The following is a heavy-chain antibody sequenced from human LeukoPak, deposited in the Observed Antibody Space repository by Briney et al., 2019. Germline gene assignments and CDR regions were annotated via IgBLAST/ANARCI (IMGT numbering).Heavy chain of an antibody. V-gene: IGHV1-18*01. CDR2: ISAYNGNT. CDR1: GYTFTSYG. Sequence: GASVKVSCKASGYTFTSYGISWVRQAPGQGLEWMGWISAYNGNTNYAQKLQGRVTMTTDTSTSTAYMELRSLRSDDTAVYYCARVADMITFGGVIVIPDYWGQGTLVTVSS. CDR3: ARVADMITFGGVIVIPDY. J-gene: IGHJ4*02. D-gene: IGHD3-16*02.